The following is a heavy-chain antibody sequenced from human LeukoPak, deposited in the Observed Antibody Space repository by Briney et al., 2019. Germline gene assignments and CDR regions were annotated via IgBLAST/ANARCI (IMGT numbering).Heavy chain of an antibody. CDR1: GFTVSSNY. V-gene: IGHV3-53*01. CDR2: IYSGGST. Sequence: GGSLRLSCAASGFTVSSNYMSWVRQAPGKGLEWVSSIYSGGSTYYADSVKGRFTISRDNSKNTLYLQINSLRAEDTAVYYCARVAGGFGVVIQYYFDYWGQGTLVTVSS. D-gene: IGHD3-3*01. CDR3: ARVAGGFGVVIQYYFDY. J-gene: IGHJ4*02.